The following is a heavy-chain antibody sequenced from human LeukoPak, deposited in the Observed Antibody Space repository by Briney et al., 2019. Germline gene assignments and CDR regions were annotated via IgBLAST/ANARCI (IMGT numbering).Heavy chain of an antibody. CDR2: ISYDGSNK. Sequence: GRSLRLSCAASGFTFSSYGMHWVRQAPGKGLEWVAVISYDGSNKYYADSVKGRFTISRDNSKNTLYLQMNSLRAEDTAVYYCARKGYSGYDYLDYWGQGTLDTVSS. D-gene: IGHD5-12*01. V-gene: IGHV3-30*03. CDR3: ARKGYSGYDYLDY. J-gene: IGHJ4*02. CDR1: GFTFSSYG.